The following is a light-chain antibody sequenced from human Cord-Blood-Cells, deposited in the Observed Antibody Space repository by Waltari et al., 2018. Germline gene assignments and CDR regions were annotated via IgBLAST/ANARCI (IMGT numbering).Light chain of an antibody. V-gene: IGLV2-14*01. CDR3: SSYTSSSTLV. CDR1: SSDVGGYNY. J-gene: IGLJ2*01. CDR2: VVS. Sequence: QSALTQPASVSGSPGQAITISCTGTSSDVGGYNYVSWYQQHPAKAPQLMIYVVSKRPSGVSNRFSGSKSGNTASLTISGLQAEDEADYYCSSYTSSSTLVFGGGTKLTVL.